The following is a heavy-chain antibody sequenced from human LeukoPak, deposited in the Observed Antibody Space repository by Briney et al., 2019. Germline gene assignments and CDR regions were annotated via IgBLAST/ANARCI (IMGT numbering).Heavy chain of an antibody. CDR1: DDSITMYY. Sequence: SETLSLTRSVSDDSITMYYWTWIRQPPGKGLEWIGYVDHTGSTNFNPSLNGRVSISRDTSKNLFSLRLRSVTAADTAVYFCARGRVSSSTWYSTYYYYFYMDVWGKGNPGHRLL. CDR2: VDHTGST. V-gene: IGHV4-59*01. D-gene: IGHD4-11*01. J-gene: IGHJ6*03. CDR3: ARGRVSSSTWYSTYYYYFYMDV.